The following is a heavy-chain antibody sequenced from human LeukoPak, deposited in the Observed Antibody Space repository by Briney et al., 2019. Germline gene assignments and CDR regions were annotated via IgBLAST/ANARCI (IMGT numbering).Heavy chain of an antibody. CDR2: IYYRGST. D-gene: IGHD3-22*01. CDR1: GDSIKRGDTY. Sequence: SETLSLTCTVSGDSIKRGDTYWSCVRQSPGKGLEWIGYIYYRGSTSYNPSLKSRITLSVDTSKNQSSLTLSSVTAADTAVYYCARGSYYYDSTGYYFDYWGQGTLVSVSS. V-gene: IGHV4-30-4*01. J-gene: IGHJ4*02. CDR3: ARGSYYYDSTGYYFDY.